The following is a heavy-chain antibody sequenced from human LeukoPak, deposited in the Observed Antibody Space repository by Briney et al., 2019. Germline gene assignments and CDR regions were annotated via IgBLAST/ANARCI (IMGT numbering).Heavy chain of an antibody. J-gene: IGHJ4*02. V-gene: IGHV3-48*02. CDR3: ARDAAYSSGFGVDY. CDR1: GFTFSSYS. Sequence: GGSLRLSCAASGFTFSSYSMSWVRQAPGKGLEWVSYISSSSSTIYYADSVKGRFTISRDNAKNSLYLQMNSLRDEDTAVYYCARDAAYSSGFGVDYWGQGTLVTVSS. D-gene: IGHD6-19*01. CDR2: ISSSSSTI.